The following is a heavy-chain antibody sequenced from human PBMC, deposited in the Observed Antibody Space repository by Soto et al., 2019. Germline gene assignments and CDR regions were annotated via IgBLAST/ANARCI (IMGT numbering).Heavy chain of an antibody. CDR3: ARDDSGFSGSHYIDYFNY. CDR1: GYTFTSYA. V-gene: IGHV1-3*01. CDR2: INAGNGNT. D-gene: IGHD1-26*01. Sequence: ASVKVSCKASGYTFTSYAMHWVRQAPGQRLEWMGWINAGNGNTKYSQKFQGRVTITIDTSASTGYMELSSLTSEDTAVYYCARDDSGFSGSHYIDYFNYWGQGALVTVSS. J-gene: IGHJ4*02.